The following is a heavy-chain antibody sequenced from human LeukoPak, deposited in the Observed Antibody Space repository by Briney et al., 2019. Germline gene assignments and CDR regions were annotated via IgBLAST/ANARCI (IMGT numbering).Heavy chain of an antibody. CDR2: IYHSGST. CDR3: ASYNRLRYYFDY. Sequence: SQTLSLTCAVSGGSISSGGYSWSWIRQSPGKGLEWIGYIYHSGSTYYNPSLKSRVTISVDRSKNQFSLKLSSVTAADTAVYYCASYNRLRYYFDYWGQGTLVTVSS. J-gene: IGHJ4*02. CDR1: GGSISSGGYS. V-gene: IGHV4-30-2*06. D-gene: IGHD1-1*01.